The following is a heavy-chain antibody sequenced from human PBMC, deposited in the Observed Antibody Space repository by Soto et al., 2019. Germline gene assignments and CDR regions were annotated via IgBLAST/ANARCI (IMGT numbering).Heavy chain of an antibody. V-gene: IGHV3-23*01. CDR3: ARKILGSTSRPNYWYFDL. D-gene: IGHD2-2*01. CDR2: ISGGGDAT. CDR1: GFTFINYA. Sequence: EVQLLESGGGLVQPGGSLRLSCAGSGFTFINYAMNWVRQAPGKGLEWVSSISGGGDATFFAASVRGRFTISRDNSKNTVTLQMNSLGVDDTAVYYCARKILGSTSRPNYWYFDLWGRGTLVTVPS. J-gene: IGHJ2*01.